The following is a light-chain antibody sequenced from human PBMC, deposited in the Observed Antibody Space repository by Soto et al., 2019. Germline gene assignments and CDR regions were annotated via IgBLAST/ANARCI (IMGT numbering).Light chain of an antibody. CDR1: QAIGSA. CDR3: KKFRISLT. CDR2: DVS. J-gene: IGKJ4*01. V-gene: IGKV1-13*02. Sequence: AIHLTQSPSSLSASVGDRVTITCRASQAIGSALAWYQQRPGRSPKLLIYDVSILESGVPSRFAGSGSGADFTLSISGLQPEDIATYYCKKFRISLTFGAGTKVEIK.